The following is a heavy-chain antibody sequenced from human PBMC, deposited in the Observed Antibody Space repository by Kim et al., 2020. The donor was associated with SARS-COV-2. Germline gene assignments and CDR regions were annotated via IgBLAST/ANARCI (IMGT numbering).Heavy chain of an antibody. CDR3: AKVTSGSSGWFEYFQH. J-gene: IGHJ1*01. D-gene: IGHD6-19*01. CDR1: GFTFNTYA. CDR2: IRDSGGST. V-gene: IGHV3-23*01. Sequence: GGSLRLSCATSGFTFNTYAMSWVRQAPGKGLEWVSGIRDSGGSTKYAESVKGQFSISRDNSKNTLYLQMDSLRAEDTAVYYCAKVTSGSSGWFEYFQHWGQGTLVTVSS.